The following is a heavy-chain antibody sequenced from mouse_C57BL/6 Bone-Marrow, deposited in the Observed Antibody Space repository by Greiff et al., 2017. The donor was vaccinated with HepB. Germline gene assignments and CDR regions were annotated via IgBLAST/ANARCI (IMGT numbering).Heavy chain of an antibody. Sequence: VQLKQSGAELVRPGASVKLSCTASGFNIKDDYMHWVKQRPEQGLEWIGWIDPENGDTEYASKFQGKATITSDTSSNTAYLQLSSLTSEDTAVYYCTNYYGSPWFAYWGQGTLVTVSA. J-gene: IGHJ3*01. CDR2: IDPENGDT. D-gene: IGHD1-1*01. CDR1: GFNIKDDY. V-gene: IGHV14-4*01. CDR3: TNYYGSPWFAY.